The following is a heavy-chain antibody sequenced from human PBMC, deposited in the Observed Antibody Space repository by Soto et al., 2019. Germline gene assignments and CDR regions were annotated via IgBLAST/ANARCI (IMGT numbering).Heavy chain of an antibody. V-gene: IGHV3-30*18. CDR3: AKDRVNTYYDFWSGYHPPTVGYYYYGMDV. J-gene: IGHJ6*02. CDR2: ISDDGSNK. CDR1: GFTFSSYG. Sequence: QVQLVESGGGVVQPGRSLRLSCAASGFTFSSYGMHWVRQAPGKGLEWVAVISDDGSNKYYADSVKGRFTISRDNSKNTLYLQMNSLRAEDTAVYYCAKDRVNTYYDFWSGYHPPTVGYYYYGMDVWGQGTTVTVSS. D-gene: IGHD3-3*01.